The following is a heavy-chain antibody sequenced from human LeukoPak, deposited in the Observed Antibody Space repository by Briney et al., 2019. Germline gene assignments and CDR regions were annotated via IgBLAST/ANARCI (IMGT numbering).Heavy chain of an antibody. CDR1: GFTLSNYA. CDR3: AKDRAYYFDTSGYYYVGAFDI. V-gene: IGHV3-23*01. Sequence: GGSLRLSCATSGFTLSNYAMTWVRQAPGKGLEWVSSISGIGGTTYYADSVKGRFTISRDNSKNTLSLQMDSLRAEDTAVYYCAKDRAYYFDTSGYYYVGAFDIWGQGTMVTVSS. D-gene: IGHD3-22*01. J-gene: IGHJ3*02. CDR2: ISGIGGTT.